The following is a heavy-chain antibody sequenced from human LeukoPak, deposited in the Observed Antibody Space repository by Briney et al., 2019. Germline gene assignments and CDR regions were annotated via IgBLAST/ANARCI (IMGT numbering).Heavy chain of an antibody. J-gene: IGHJ4*02. D-gene: IGHD3-10*01. Sequence: GGSLRLSCAASGFTFSSYAMSWVRQAPGKGLEWVSAISGSGGSTYYADSVKGRFTISRDNSKNTLYLQMDSLRAEDTAVYYCARPLITMVRSPGYWGQGTLVTVSS. CDR2: ISGSGGST. V-gene: IGHV3-23*01. CDR1: GFTFSSYA. CDR3: ARPLITMVRSPGY.